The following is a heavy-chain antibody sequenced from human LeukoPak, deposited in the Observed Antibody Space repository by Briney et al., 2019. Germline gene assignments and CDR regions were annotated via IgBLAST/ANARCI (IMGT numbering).Heavy chain of an antibody. V-gene: IGHV3-23*01. CDR1: GFTFSSYA. J-gene: IGHJ4*02. CDR3: AKDWHLQLYSSGWYYFDY. D-gene: IGHD6-19*01. CDR2: ISGSGGST. Sequence: GGSLRLSCSAPGFTFSSYAMNWVCQAPGKGLEWVSAISGSGGSTYYADSVKGRFTISRDNSKNTLYLQMNSLRAEDTAVYYCAKDWHLQLYSSGWYYFDYWGQGTLVTVSS.